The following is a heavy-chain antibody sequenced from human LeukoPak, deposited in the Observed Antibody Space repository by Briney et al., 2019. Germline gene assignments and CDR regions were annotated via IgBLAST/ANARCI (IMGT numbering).Heavy chain of an antibody. Sequence: VASVTVSCKASGYTFTSYGISWVRQAPGQGLEWMGWISAYNGNTNYAQKFQGRVTMTRNTSISTAYMELSSLRSEDTAVYYCARGRTRYSGYDYGYWGQGTLVTVSS. CDR2: ISAYNGNT. CDR3: ARGRTRYSGYDYGY. CDR1: GYTFTSYG. V-gene: IGHV1-18*01. J-gene: IGHJ4*02. D-gene: IGHD5-12*01.